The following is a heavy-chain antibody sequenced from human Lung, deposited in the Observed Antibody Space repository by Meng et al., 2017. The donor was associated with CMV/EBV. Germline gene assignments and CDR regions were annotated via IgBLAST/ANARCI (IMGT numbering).Heavy chain of an antibody. J-gene: IGHJ5*02. Sequence: SVKVSCKASGGTFSSYTISWVRQAPGQGLEWMGRIIPILGIANYAQKFQGRVTITADKSTSTAYMELNSLRSEDTAVYYCARSPNASVVVPASSWFDPWGQGTLVTVSS. CDR1: GGTFSSYT. CDR2: IIPILGIA. CDR3: ARSPNASVVVPASSWFDP. D-gene: IGHD2-2*01. V-gene: IGHV1-69*02.